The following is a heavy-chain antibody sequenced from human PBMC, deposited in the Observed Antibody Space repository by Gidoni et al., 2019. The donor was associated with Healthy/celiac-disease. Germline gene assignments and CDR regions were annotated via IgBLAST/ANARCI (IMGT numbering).Heavy chain of an antibody. D-gene: IGHD5-18*01. J-gene: IGHJ4*02. CDR2: IKQDGSEK. CDR1: CFTFRSYW. CDR3: ARITWIQLWLDFDY. Sequence: EVQLVESGGGLVQPGGSLRLSCAASCFTFRSYWMSWVRQAPGKGREWVAKIKQDGSEKYYVDSVKGRFTISRDNAKNSLYLQMNSLRAEDTAVYYCARITWIQLWLDFDYWGQGTLVTVSS. V-gene: IGHV3-7*05.